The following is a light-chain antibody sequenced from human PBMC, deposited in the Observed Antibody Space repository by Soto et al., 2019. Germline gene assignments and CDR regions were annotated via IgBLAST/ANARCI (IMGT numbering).Light chain of an antibody. V-gene: IGKV3-15*01. CDR2: AAS. Sequence: EIVMTQSRATLSVAPGERSNLSFRASQSVGSNVAWYPQKPGQAPRLLIYAASTRATGLPARFSGSGSGTDFTLTISRLEPEDFAVYYCQQYGSLSWTFGQGTKVDIK. CDR1: QSVGSN. J-gene: IGKJ1*01. CDR3: QQYGSLSWT.